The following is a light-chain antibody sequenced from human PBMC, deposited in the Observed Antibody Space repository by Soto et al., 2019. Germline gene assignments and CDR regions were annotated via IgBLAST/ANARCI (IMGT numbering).Light chain of an antibody. J-gene: IGLJ1*01. CDR1: SSDVGRHNL. V-gene: IGLV2-23*02. CDR3: CSYAGSMTFV. CDR2: EVN. Sequence: QSVLTQPASVSGSPGQSITISCTGSSSDVGRHNLVSWYQHHPGNAPKLIIYEVNKRPSGISDRFSGSKSGNTASPTISGLQAEDETDYYCCSYAGSMTFVCGTGTKVTVL.